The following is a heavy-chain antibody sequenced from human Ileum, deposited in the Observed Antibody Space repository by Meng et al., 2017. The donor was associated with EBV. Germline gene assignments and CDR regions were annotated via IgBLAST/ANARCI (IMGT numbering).Heavy chain of an antibody. D-gene: IGHD3-22*01. CDR1: GGFFSGYY. V-gene: IGHV4-34*02. Sequence: QLQQWGAALLTPSEPLSPTCAVYGGFFSGYYWSWIRQSPGKGLEWIGEINHSGSTNYNPSLKSRVTISVDTSKNQFSLKLTSVTAADTAVYYCAREARSSGYHPGIGPWGQGTLVTVLS. J-gene: IGHJ5*02. CDR2: INHSGST. CDR3: AREARSSGYHPGIGP.